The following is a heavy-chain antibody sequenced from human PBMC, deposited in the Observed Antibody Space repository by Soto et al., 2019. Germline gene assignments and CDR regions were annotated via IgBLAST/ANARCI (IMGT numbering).Heavy chain of an antibody. J-gene: IGHJ6*03. Sequence: QVQLVQSGAEVKKPGSSVKVSCKASGGTFSSYTISWVRQAPGQGLEWMGRIIPILGIANYAQKFQGRVTITADKSTSTAYMELSSLRSEDTAVYSCAKERGYSYGYTYYYYMDVWGKGTTVTVSS. D-gene: IGHD5-18*01. V-gene: IGHV1-69*02. CDR3: AKERGYSYGYTYYYYMDV. CDR1: GGTFSSYT. CDR2: IIPILGIA.